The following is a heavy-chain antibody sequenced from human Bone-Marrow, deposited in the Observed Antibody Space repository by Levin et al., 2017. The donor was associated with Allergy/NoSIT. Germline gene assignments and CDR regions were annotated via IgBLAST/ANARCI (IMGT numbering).Heavy chain of an antibody. V-gene: IGHV3-21*06. CDR1: GFTFSSYT. J-gene: IGHJ4*02. CDR3: ARVIPVALFYFDY. Sequence: PGGSLRLSCAASGFTFSSYTMNWVRQAPGKGLEWVSSISSSSTYIYYADSVKGRFTISRDNARNSLYLQMNSLRAEDTALYYCARVIPVALFYFDYWGQGTLVTVSS. D-gene: IGHD2-21*01. CDR2: ISSSSTYI.